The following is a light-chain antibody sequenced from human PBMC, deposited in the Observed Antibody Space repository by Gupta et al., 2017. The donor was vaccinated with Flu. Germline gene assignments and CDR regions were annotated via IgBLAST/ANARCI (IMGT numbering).Light chain of an antibody. CDR1: TGPVTSGHD. J-gene: IGLJ3*02. V-gene: IGLV7-46*01. CDR3: LLSYCGARDRV. CDR2: ATS. Sequence: TGPVTSGHDPYWFQQKPGQAPRTLIYATSNKHSRTPARFSGSLLGVKAALILSGAQPEDEAEYYCLLSYCGARDRVFGGGTKLT.